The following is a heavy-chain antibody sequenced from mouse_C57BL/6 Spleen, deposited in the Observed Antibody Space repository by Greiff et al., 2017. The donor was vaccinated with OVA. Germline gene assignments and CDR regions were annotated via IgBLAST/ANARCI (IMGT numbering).Heavy chain of an antibody. CDR3: ARPITTVVATDYFDY. Sequence: QVQLQQSGAELARPGASVKLSCKASGYTFTSYGISWVKQRPGQGLEWIGEIYPRSGNTYYNEKFKGKATLTADKSSSTAYMELRSLTSEDSAVYFCARPITTVVATDYFDYWGQGTTLTVSS. D-gene: IGHD1-1*01. V-gene: IGHV1-81*01. CDR1: GYTFTSYG. J-gene: IGHJ2*01. CDR2: IYPRSGNT.